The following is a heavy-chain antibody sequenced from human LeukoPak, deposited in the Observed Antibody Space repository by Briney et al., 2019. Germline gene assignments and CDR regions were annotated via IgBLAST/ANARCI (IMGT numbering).Heavy chain of an antibody. D-gene: IGHD4-23*01. V-gene: IGHV4-34*01. CDR1: GRSLSGYY. Sequence: KPSETLSLTCAVYGRSLSGYYWNWIRQPPGRGLEWVGEINHSGGTNYNPSLKSRVSISVDTSKNQFSLKLSSVTAADTAVYYCARENNDYGGKKAFDYWGQGTLVTVSS. J-gene: IGHJ4*02. CDR3: ARENNDYGGKKAFDY. CDR2: INHSGGT.